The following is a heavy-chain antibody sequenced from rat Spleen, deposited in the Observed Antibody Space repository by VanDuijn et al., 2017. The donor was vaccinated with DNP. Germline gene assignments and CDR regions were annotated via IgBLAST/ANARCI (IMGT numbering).Heavy chain of an antibody. Sequence: EVQLVESGGGLVQPGRSLKLSCAASGFTFSDYNMAWVRQAPKKGLEWVATISYDGSSTYYRDSVKGRFTISRDNAKSTLYLQMNSLRSEDTATYDCTKDLQWYAMDAWGQGTSVTVSA. CDR3: TKDLQWYAMDA. D-gene: IGHD1-1*01. CDR2: ISYDGSST. V-gene: IGHV5-7*01. J-gene: IGHJ4*01. CDR1: GFTFSDYN.